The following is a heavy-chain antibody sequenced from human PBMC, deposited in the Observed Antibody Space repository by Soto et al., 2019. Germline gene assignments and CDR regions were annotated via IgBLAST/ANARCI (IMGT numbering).Heavy chain of an antibody. CDR3: ARWTDGYYYYGMGV. CDR2: MNPNSGTT. V-gene: IGHV1-8*01. D-gene: IGHD2-21*02. Sequence: QVQLVQSGAEVKKPGASVKVSCKASGYTFTSYDINWVRQATGQGLEWMGWMNPNSGTTGYAQKFQGRVTMTRKTSISTAYIELSTLRSEDTALYYGARWTDGYYYYGMGVWCQGTTVTFS. CDR1: GYTFTSYD. J-gene: IGHJ6*02.